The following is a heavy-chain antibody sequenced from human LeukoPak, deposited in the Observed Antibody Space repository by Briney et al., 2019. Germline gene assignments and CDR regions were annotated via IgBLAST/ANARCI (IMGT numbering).Heavy chain of an antibody. D-gene: IGHD1-26*01. J-gene: IGHJ4*02. Sequence: GGSLRLSCAASGFIFSNYWMHWVRQAPGKGLVWVSRLNLDGTTRDYADSVKGRFTISRDNAKNTLSLQMNSLKVDDTAVYYCARESAGGYWGWGQGTLVTVSS. CDR2: LNLDGTTR. CDR3: ARESAGGYWG. V-gene: IGHV3-74*01. CDR1: GFIFSNYW.